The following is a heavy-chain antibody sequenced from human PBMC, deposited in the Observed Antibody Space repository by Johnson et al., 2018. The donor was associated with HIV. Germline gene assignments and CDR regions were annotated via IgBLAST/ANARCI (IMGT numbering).Heavy chain of an antibody. D-gene: IGHD3-16*01. CDR2: IYSGDNT. J-gene: IGHJ3*02. Sequence: EVQLVESGGGVVQPGRSLRLSCAASGFTFSSNYMSWVRQAPGKGLEWVSVIYSGDNTKYADSVKGRFTISRDNSKNTLCLQTNSLRVEDTAVYYCAREGGSSGPDAFDIWGQGTMVTVSS. CDR3: AREGGSSGPDAFDI. CDR1: GFTFSSNY. V-gene: IGHV3-66*01.